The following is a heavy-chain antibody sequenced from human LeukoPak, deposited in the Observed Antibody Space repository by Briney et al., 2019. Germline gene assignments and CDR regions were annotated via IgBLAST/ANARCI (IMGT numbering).Heavy chain of an antibody. Sequence: PGGSLRLSCAASGFTFGSYAMSWVRQAPGKGLEWVSAISGSGGSTYYADSVKGRFTISRDHTKNTLYLQMNSLRAEDTAVYYCAKRGSSGWYVPAGIDAWGQGTLVTVSS. CDR2: ISGSGGST. V-gene: IGHV3-23*01. J-gene: IGHJ5*02. CDR1: GFTFGSYA. CDR3: AKRGSSGWYVPAGIDA. D-gene: IGHD6-19*01.